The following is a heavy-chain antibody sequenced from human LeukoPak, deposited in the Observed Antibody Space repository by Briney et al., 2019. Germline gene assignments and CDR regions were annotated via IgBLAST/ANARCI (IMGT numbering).Heavy chain of an antibody. CDR1: GFTFTSYA. CDR3: AKDPGGGSYGNAFDY. D-gene: IGHD1-26*01. CDR2: ISAGATTT. J-gene: IGHJ4*02. Sequence: GGSLRLSCETSGFTFTSYAVGWVRQAPGKGLEWVSAISAGATTTYYADSVKGRFTISRDDSRNTLYLQMDSLRVEDTAVYYCAKDPGGGSYGNAFDYWGRGTLVTVSS. V-gene: IGHV3-23*01.